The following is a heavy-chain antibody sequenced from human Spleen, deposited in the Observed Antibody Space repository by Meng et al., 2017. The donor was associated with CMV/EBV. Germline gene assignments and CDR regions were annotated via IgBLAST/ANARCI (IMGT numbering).Heavy chain of an antibody. Sequence: SQTLSLTCAVYGGSFSGYYWSWIRQPPGKGLEWIGEINHSGSTNYNPSLKSRVTISVDTSKNQFSLKLSSVTAADTAVYYCARVSSSYYGMDVWGQGTTVTVSS. J-gene: IGHJ6*02. CDR1: GGSFSGYY. V-gene: IGHV4-34*01. CDR2: INHSGST. D-gene: IGHD6-13*01. CDR3: ARVSSSYYGMDV.